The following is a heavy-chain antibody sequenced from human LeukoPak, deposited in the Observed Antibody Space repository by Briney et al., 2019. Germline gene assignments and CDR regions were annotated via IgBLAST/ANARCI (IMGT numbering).Heavy chain of an antibody. CDR2: IKQDGSEK. CDR1: GFTFRSYW. Sequence: GGSLRLSCAASGFTFRSYWMSWVRQAPGKGLEWVANIKQDGSEKYYVDSVKGRFTISRDNAKKSLYLQVNSLRAEDTAVYYCARDGGPFDSWGQGTLVTVSS. J-gene: IGHJ4*02. CDR3: ARDGGPFDS. V-gene: IGHV3-7*03. D-gene: IGHD3-16*01.